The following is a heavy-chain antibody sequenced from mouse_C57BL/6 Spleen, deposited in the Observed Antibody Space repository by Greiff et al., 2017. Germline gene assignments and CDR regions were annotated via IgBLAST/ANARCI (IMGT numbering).Heavy chain of an antibody. D-gene: IGHD1-1*01. J-gene: IGHJ2*01. Sequence: VQLQQSGPVLVKPGASVKMSCKASGYTFTDYYMNWVKQSHGKSLEWIGVINPYNGGTSYNQKFKGKATLTVDKSSSTAYMELNSLTSEDSAVYYCARRRITTVPFDYWGQGTTLTVSS. CDR2: INPYNGGT. CDR3: ARRRITTVPFDY. V-gene: IGHV1-19*01. CDR1: GYTFTDYY.